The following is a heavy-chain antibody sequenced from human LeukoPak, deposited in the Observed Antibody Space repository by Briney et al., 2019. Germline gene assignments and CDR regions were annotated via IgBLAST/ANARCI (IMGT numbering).Heavy chain of an antibody. V-gene: IGHV1-69*06. Sequence: SVKVSCKASGGTFSSYAISWVRQAPGQGLEWMGGIIPIFGTANYAQKFQGRVTMTGDTSISTAYMELSRLRSDDTAVYYCARVRNGYNLAYSYYNMDVWGQGTTVTVSS. CDR3: ARVRNGYNLAYSYYNMDV. J-gene: IGHJ6*02. CDR1: GGTFSSYA. CDR2: IIPIFGTA. D-gene: IGHD5-24*01.